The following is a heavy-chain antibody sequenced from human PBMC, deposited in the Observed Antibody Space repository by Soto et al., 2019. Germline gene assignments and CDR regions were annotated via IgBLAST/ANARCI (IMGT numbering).Heavy chain of an antibody. V-gene: IGHV4-59*08. J-gene: IGHJ5*02. CDR1: GGSISSYY. Sequence: PSETLSITCTVSGGSISSYYWSWIRQPPGKGLEWIGYIYYSGSTNYNPSLKSRVTISVDTSKNQFSLKLSSVTAADTAVYYCASLSGYCRSTSCYGNWFDPSYQGTLLTVS. D-gene: IGHD2-2*01. CDR3: ASLSGYCRSTSCYGNWFDP. CDR2: IYYSGST.